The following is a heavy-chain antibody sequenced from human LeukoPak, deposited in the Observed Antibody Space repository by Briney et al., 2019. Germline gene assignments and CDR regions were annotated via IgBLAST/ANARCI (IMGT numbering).Heavy chain of an antibody. CDR1: GYSISSGYY. V-gene: IGHV4-38-2*02. J-gene: IGHJ4*02. CDR2: IYHSGST. D-gene: IGHD4-23*01. CDR3: ADERHDYGGLFDY. Sequence: SETLSLTCTVSGYSISSGYYWGWIRQPPGKGLEWIGSIYHSGSTYYNPSLKSRVTISVDTSKNQFSLKLSSVTAADTAVYYCADERHDYGGLFDYWGQGTLVTVSS.